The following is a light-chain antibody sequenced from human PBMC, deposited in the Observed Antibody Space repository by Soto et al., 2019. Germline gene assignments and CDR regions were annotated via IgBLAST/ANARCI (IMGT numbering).Light chain of an antibody. CDR1: QTVSGSY. V-gene: IGKV3-20*01. CDR2: DAS. CDR3: QHYGSSPWT. J-gene: IGKJ1*01. Sequence: EIVLTQSAGTLSLSPGERATLSCRASQTVSGSYLAWFQQKPGQAPRLLIYDASTRAAGVPDRFSGSGSGTDFSLTINLLEPEDFAVYYCQHYGSSPWTFGQGTKVEIK.